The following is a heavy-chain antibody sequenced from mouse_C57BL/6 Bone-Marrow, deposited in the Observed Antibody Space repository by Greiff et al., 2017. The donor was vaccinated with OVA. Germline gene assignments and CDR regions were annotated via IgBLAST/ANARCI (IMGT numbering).Heavy chain of an antibody. CDR1: GYTFTDYY. CDR2: INPYNGGT. Sequence: VQLKQSGPVLVKPGASVKMSCKASGYTFTDYYMNWVKQSHGKSLEWIGVINPYNGGTSYNQKFKGKATLTVDKSSSTAYMELNSLTSEDSAVYYCARNYSNPAWFAYWGQGTLVTVSA. D-gene: IGHD2-5*01. J-gene: IGHJ3*01. V-gene: IGHV1-19*01. CDR3: ARNYSNPAWFAY.